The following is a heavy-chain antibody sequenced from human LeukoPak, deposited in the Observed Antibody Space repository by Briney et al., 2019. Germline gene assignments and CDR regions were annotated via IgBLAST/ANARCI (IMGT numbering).Heavy chain of an antibody. J-gene: IGHJ4*02. CDR1: GFTFSSYG. D-gene: IGHD2-2*02. Sequence: GGSLRLSCAASGFTFSSYGMHWVRQAPGKGLEWVAFIRYDGSNKYYADSVKGRFTISRDNSKDTLYLQMNSLRAEDTAVYYCAKANIVVVPAAIRIDYWGQGTLVTVSS. CDR3: AKANIVVVPAAIRIDY. V-gene: IGHV3-30*02. CDR2: IRYDGSNK.